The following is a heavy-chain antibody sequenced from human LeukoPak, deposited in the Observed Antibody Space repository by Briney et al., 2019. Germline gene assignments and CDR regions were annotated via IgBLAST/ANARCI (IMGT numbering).Heavy chain of an antibody. D-gene: IGHD3-22*01. CDR3: ARQFDSSGYYYFDY. J-gene: IGHJ4*02. CDR1: GGSISSSSYY. CDR2: IYYSGST. Sequence: SETLSLTCTVSGGSISSSSYYWGWIRQPPGKGLEWIGSIYYSGSTCYNPSLKSRVTISVDTSKNQFSLKLSSVTDADPAVYYCARQFDSSGYYYFDYWGQGTLVTVSS. V-gene: IGHV4-39*01.